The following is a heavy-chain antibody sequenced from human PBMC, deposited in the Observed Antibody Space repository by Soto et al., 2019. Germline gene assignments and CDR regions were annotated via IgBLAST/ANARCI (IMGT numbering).Heavy chain of an antibody. J-gene: IGHJ4*02. CDR1: GGSISSSSYY. V-gene: IGHV4-39*01. CDR2: IYYSGST. D-gene: IGHD3-10*01. Sequence: QLQLQESGPGLVKPSETLSLTCTVSGGSISSSSYYWGWIRQPPGKGLEWIGSIYYSGSTYYNPSLKSRVTISVDTSKNQFSLKLSSVTAADTAVYYCAGRSSPYGSGSYYDYWGQGTLVTVSS. CDR3: AGRSSPYGSGSYYDY.